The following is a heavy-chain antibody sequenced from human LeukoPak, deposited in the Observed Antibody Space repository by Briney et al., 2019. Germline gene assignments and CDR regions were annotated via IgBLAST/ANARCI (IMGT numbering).Heavy chain of an antibody. V-gene: IGHV3-9*01. J-gene: IGHJ3*02. Sequence: PGRSLRLSCEASGFTFGDYAMHWVRQAPGQGLEWVSGITWNSGGIAYAESMKGRFTISRDNAKKSLYLQMNSLRPEDTALYYCAKGSLLWFGDLKGDAFDIWGQGTMVTVSS. CDR1: GFTFGDYA. D-gene: IGHD3-10*01. CDR3: AKGSLLWFGDLKGDAFDI. CDR2: ITWNSGGI.